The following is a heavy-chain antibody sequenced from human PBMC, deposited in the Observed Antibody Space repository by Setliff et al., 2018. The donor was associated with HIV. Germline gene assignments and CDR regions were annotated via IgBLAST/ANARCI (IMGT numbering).Heavy chain of an antibody. J-gene: IGHJ6*03. Sequence: SETLSLTCTVSGDSISSGSYYWSWIRQPAGKGLEWIGRIYTTGTTDYNPSLKTRVSLKTEDTAVYFCSSHAYQVMPHFYYYSYMDVWGKGTMVTVSS. V-gene: IGHV4-61*02. CDR2: IYTTGTT. CDR1: GDSISSGSYY. D-gene: IGHD2-2*01. CDR3: MDV.